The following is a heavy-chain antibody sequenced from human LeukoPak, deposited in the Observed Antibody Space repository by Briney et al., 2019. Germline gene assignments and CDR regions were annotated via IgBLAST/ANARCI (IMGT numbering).Heavy chain of an antibody. CDR2: MNPNSGGT. Sequence: EASVKVSCKASGYTFTGYYMHWVRQAPGQGLEWRGWMNPNSGGTNYAQKFQGRVTMTRDTSISTAYMELSRLRSDDTAVYYCARQGYDSSGPFTGWFYPWGQGTLVTVSS. J-gene: IGHJ5*02. CDR3: ARQGYDSSGPFTGWFYP. CDR1: GYTFTGYY. D-gene: IGHD3-22*01. V-gene: IGHV1-2*02.